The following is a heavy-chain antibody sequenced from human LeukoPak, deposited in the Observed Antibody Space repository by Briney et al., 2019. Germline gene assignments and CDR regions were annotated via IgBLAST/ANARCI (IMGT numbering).Heavy chain of an antibody. V-gene: IGHV3-53*01. Sequence: PGGSLRLSCAASGFTVSSNHMSWVRQAPGKGLEWVSVIYGGGSTNYVDSVKGRFTISRDTSKNTLYLQMNGLRAEDTAVYYCAKDEGYFDYWGQGTLVTVSS. CDR1: GFTVSSNH. CDR2: IYGGGST. CDR3: AKDEGYFDY. J-gene: IGHJ4*02.